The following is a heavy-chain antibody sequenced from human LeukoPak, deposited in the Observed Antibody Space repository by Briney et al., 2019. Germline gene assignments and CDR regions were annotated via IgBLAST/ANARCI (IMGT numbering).Heavy chain of an antibody. D-gene: IGHD5-12*01. Sequence: ASVKVSCKPSGYTFTSYGISWVRQAPGQGLEWMGWISVYNGNTNYAQKLQGRVTMTADTSTRTAYMELRSLRSDDTAVYYCARVGPTWLPERNYYYYMDVWGKGTTVTVSS. CDR2: ISVYNGNT. V-gene: IGHV1-18*01. CDR3: ARVGPTWLPERNYYYYMDV. J-gene: IGHJ6*03. CDR1: GYTFTSYG.